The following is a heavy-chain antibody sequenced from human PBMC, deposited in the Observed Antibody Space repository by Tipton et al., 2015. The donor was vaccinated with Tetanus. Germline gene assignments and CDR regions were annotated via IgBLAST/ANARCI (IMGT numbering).Heavy chain of an antibody. D-gene: IGHD5-24*01. CDR1: GFTFSSYE. V-gene: IGHV3-48*03. CDR2: ISSSGSIV. CDR3: TRQRRGDGYNLGAY. Sequence: AASGFTFSSYEMNWVRQAPGKGLEWVSYISSSGSIVYYADSVKGRFTFSRDNAKNSLYLQMNSLRVEDTALYYCTRQRRGDGYNLGAYWGPGTLVTVSS. J-gene: IGHJ4*02.